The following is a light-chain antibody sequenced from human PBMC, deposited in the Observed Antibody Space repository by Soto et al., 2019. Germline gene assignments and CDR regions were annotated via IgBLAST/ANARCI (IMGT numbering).Light chain of an antibody. CDR2: SAS. V-gene: IGKV1-39*01. CDR1: HTTSIS. J-gene: IGKJ1*01. Sequence: DIQLTQSPSSLSASLGDRVTITCRASHTTSISLNWYQQKPGQAPRLLIYSASSLQIGAPSRFSGSGSGTEFTLTISSLQPEDYATYYCQQSYDTPPTFGQGTKVEIK. CDR3: QQSYDTPPT.